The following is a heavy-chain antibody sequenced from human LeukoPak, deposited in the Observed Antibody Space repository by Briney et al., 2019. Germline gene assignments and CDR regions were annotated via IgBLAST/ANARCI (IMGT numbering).Heavy chain of an antibody. CDR3: ARDLSGSYSGCFDY. CDR1: GYTFSGSD. CDR2: ISAYNGNT. D-gene: IGHD1-26*01. J-gene: IGHJ4*02. V-gene: IGHV1-18*01. Sequence: LRASVMVSCKASGYTFSGSDMNWVRQAPGQGLEWMGWISAYNGNTNYAQKLQGRVTMTTDTSTTTAYMELRSLRSDDTAVYYCARDLSGSYSGCFDYWGQGTLVTVSS.